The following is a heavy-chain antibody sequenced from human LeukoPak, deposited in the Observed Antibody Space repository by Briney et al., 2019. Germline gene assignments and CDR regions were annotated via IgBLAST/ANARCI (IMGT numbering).Heavy chain of an antibody. CDR2: ISYDGSNK. J-gene: IGHJ4*02. D-gene: IGHD3-3*01. CDR3: AKDRYGPSNYDFWSGYPDVLDY. CDR1: GFTFSSYG. Sequence: GRSLRLSCAASGFTFSSYGMHWVRQAPGKGLEWVAVISYDGSNKYYADSVKGRFTISRDNSKNTLYLQMNSLRAEDTAVYYCAKDRYGPSNYDFWSGYPDVLDYWGQGTLVTVSS. V-gene: IGHV3-30*18.